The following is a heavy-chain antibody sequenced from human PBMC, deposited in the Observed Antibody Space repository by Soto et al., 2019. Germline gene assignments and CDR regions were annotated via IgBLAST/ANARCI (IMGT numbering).Heavy chain of an antibody. D-gene: IGHD3-10*01. CDR3: ASHASNYGGRYFDY. V-gene: IGHV3-66*04. CDR1: GVTVSSNY. CDR2: IYSGGST. Sequence: EVQLVESGGGLVQPGGSLRLSCAASGVTVSSNYMSWVRQAPGKGLEWVSVIYSGGSTYYADSVKGRFTISRDNPKNTLYLQMNSLRAEDTAVYYCASHASNYGGRYFDYWGQGTLVTVSS. J-gene: IGHJ4*02.